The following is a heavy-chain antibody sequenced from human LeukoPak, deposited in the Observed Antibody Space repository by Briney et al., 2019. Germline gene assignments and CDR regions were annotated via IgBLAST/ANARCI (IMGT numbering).Heavy chain of an antibody. Sequence: SETLSLTCAVYGGSFSGYYWSWIRQPPGKGLEWIGEINHSGSTNYNPSLKSRVTISVDTSNNQFSLELRSVAAAYTCVYYCARHEWGITNAFDIWGQGTMVTVSS. CDR1: GGSFSGYY. CDR2: INHSGST. D-gene: IGHD1-14*01. CDR3: ARHEWGITNAFDI. J-gene: IGHJ3*02. V-gene: IGHV4-34*01.